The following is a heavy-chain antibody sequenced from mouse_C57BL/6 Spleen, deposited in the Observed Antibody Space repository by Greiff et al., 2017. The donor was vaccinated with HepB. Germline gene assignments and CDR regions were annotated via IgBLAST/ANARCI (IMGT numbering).Heavy chain of an antibody. CDR2: ISNGGGST. D-gene: IGHD1-1*01. CDR1: GFTFSDYY. V-gene: IGHV5-12*01. Sequence: EVQGVESGGGLVQPGGSLKLSCAASGFTFSDYYMYWVRQTPEKRLEWVAYISNGGGSTYYPDTVKGRFTISRDNAKNTLYLQMSRLKSEDTAMYYCARRNYYGSSLAMDYWGQGTSVTVSS. CDR3: ARRNYYGSSLAMDY. J-gene: IGHJ4*01.